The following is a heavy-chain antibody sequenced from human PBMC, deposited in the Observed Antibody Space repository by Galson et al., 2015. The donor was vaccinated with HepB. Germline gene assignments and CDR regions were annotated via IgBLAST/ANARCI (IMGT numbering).Heavy chain of an antibody. V-gene: IGHV1-69*13. CDR2: IIPIFGAA. CDR1: GGTFSSYA. CDR3: ARMYYYDSSGYYPAAFDI. Sequence: SVKVSCKASGGTFSSYAISWVRQAPGQGLEWMGGIIPIFGAANYAQKFQGRVTITADESTSTAYMELSSLRSEDTAVYYCARMYYYDSSGYYPAAFDIWGQGTMVTVSS. D-gene: IGHD3-22*01. J-gene: IGHJ3*02.